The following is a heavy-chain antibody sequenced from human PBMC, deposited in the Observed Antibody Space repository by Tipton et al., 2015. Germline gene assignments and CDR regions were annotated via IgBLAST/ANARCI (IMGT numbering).Heavy chain of an antibody. Sequence: TLSLTCTVSGDSISSGSYYWGWIRQPPGKGLEWIGSIYYSGSTYYNPSLKSRVTISVDTSKNQFSLKLSSVTAADTAVYFCARGRGWRVFDYWGQGTLVTVSS. J-gene: IGHJ4*02. CDR2: IYYSGST. V-gene: IGHV4-39*01. CDR1: GDSISSGSYY. D-gene: IGHD3-10*01. CDR3: ARGRGWRVFDY.